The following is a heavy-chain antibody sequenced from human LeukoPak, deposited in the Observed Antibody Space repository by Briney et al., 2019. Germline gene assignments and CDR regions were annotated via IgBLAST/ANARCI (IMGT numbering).Heavy chain of an antibody. CDR2: IYSGDSDT. V-gene: IGHV5-51*01. CDR3: ARLVVVAATRGSDAFDI. J-gene: IGHJ3*02. Sequence: GESLKISCKGSGYSFTSYWIGWVRPMPGKGLEWMGIIYSGDSDTRYSPSFQGQVTISADKSISTAYLQWSSLKASDTAMYYCARLVVVAATRGSDAFDIWGQGTMVTVSS. CDR1: GYSFTSYW. D-gene: IGHD2-15*01.